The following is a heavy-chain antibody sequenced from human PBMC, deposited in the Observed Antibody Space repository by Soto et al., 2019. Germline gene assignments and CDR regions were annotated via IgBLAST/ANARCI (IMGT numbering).Heavy chain of an antibody. D-gene: IGHD3-10*01. CDR2: IWYDGTEK. J-gene: IGHJ6*02. CDR3: ARDDSSGSFYKVFGFPDSYTMDV. V-gene: IGHV3-33*01. CDR1: GFTFSNHG. Sequence: QVHLVESGGGVVQPGRSLRLSCAASGFTFSNHGMHWVRQAPRKGLEWVAIIWYDGTEKYYADSVKGRFTISRDNSKNTMYQQMNSLRAEDTAVYYCARDDSSGSFYKVFGFPDSYTMDVWGQGTTVTVSS.